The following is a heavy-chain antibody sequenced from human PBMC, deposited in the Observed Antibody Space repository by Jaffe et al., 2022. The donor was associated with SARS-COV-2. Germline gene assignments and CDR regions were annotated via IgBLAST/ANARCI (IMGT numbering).Heavy chain of an antibody. CDR1: GYSFTSYW. D-gene: IGHD2-15*01. Sequence: EVQLVQSGAEVKKPGESLKISCKGSGYSFTSYWIGWVRQMPGKGLEWMGIIYPGDSDTRYSPSFQGQVTISADKSISTAYLQWSSLKASDTAMYYCARSRSDWICSGGSCHGWFDPWGQGTLVTVSS. V-gene: IGHV5-51*01. CDR3: ARSRSDWICSGGSCHGWFDP. CDR2: IYPGDSDT. J-gene: IGHJ5*02.